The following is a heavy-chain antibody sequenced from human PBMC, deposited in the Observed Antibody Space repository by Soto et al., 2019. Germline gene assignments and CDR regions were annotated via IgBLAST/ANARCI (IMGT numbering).Heavy chain of an antibody. CDR2: IYYSGST. D-gene: IGHD2-15*01. CDR3: ARYCSGGSCYEGRSSLFDY. J-gene: IGHJ4*02. CDR1: GGSISSGGYY. V-gene: IGHV4-30-4*02. Sequence: SETRSLTCTVSGGSISSGGYYWSWIRQAPGKGLEWIGYIYYSGSTYYNPSLKSRVTISVDTSKNQFSLKLSSVTAADTAVYYCARYCSGGSCYEGRSSLFDYWGQGTLVTVSS.